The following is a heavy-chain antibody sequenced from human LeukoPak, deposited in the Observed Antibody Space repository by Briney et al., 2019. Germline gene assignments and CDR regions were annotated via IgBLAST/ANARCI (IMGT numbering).Heavy chain of an antibody. CDR1: GYTFTSYA. V-gene: IGHV1-3*01. Sequence: ASVKVSCKASGYTFTSYAMHWVRQAPGQRLEWMGWINAGNGNTKYSRKFQGRVTITRDTSASTAYMELSSLRSEDTAVYYCGLIAAAGIDYWGQGTLVTVSS. CDR2: INAGNGNT. D-gene: IGHD6-13*01. CDR3: GLIAAAGIDY. J-gene: IGHJ4*02.